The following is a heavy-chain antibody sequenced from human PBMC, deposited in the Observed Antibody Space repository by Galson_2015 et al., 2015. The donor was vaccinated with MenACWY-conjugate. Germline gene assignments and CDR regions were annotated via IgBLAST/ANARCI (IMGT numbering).Heavy chain of an antibody. CDR2: INHSGST. CDR1: GGSFSGYY. V-gene: IGHV4-34*01. J-gene: IGHJ4*02. D-gene: IGHD4-23*01. CDR3: ARGTVVIYYFDY. Sequence: TLSLTCAVYGGSFSGYYWSWIRQPPGKGLEWIGEINHSGSTNYNPSLKSRVTISVDTSKNQFSLKLSSVTAADTAVYYCARGTVVIYYFDYWGQGTLVTVSS.